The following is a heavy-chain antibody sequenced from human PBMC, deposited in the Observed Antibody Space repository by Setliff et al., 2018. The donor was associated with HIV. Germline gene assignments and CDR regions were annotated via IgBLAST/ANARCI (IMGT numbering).Heavy chain of an antibody. CDR3: APVSSGWFDP. J-gene: IGHJ5*02. D-gene: IGHD6-25*01. CDR1: GYSLTELS. V-gene: IGHV1-24*01. CDR2: FDPDDGET. Sequence: ASVKVSCKVSGYSLTELSMHWVRQAPGKGLEWMGGFDPDDGETVYAQQCQGRVTMTEDTSTDTAYMELTSLRSEDTAMYYCAPVSSGWFDPWGQGTLVTVSS.